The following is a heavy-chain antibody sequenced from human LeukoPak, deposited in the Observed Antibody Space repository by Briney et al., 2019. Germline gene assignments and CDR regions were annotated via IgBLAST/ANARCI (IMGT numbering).Heavy chain of an antibody. CDR2: INEDGSGK. J-gene: IGHJ6*04. CDR1: GITLSNYG. Sequence: HPGGSLRLSCAVSGITLSNYGMSWVRQAPGKGLEWVASINEDGSGKFSVGSVKDRITISRDNTRNSLDLQINSLTVEDTAIYYCARDDGDVWGTGTTVTVSS. V-gene: IGHV3-7*01. CDR3: ARDDGDV.